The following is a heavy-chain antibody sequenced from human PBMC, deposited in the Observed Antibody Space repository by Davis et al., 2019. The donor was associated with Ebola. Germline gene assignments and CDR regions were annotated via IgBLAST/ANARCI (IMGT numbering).Heavy chain of an antibody. CDR2: IYSGGST. D-gene: IGHD3-22*01. J-gene: IGHJ4*02. CDR3: ARLIDYYDSSGYFDY. CDR1: GFTVSSNY. Sequence: PGGSLRLSCAASGFTVSSNYMSWVRQAPGKGLEWVSVIYSGGSTYYADSVKGRFTISRDNSKNTLYLQMNSLRAEDTAVYYCARLIDYYDSSGYFDYWGQGTLVTVSS. V-gene: IGHV3-53*01.